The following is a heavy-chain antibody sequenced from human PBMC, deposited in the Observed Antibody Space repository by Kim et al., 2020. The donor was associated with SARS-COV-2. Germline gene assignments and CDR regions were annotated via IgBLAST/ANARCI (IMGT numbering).Heavy chain of an antibody. CDR2: ISAYNGNT. Sequence: ASVKVSCKASGYTFTSYGISWVRQAPGQGLEWMGWISAYNGNTNYAQKLQGRVTMTTDTSTSTAYMELRSLRSDDTAVYYCARDPPQNYDFWSGYGYGMDVWGQGTTVTVSS. D-gene: IGHD3-3*01. J-gene: IGHJ6*02. CDR1: GYTFTSYG. CDR3: ARDPPQNYDFWSGYGYGMDV. V-gene: IGHV1-18*01.